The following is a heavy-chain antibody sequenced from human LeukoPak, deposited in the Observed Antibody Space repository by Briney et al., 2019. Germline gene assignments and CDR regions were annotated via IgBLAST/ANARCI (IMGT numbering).Heavy chain of an antibody. CDR3: AKDHAALFDY. Sequence: GRSLRLSCAAPGFTFSSYGMHWVRQAPGKGLEWVAVISYDGSNKYYADSVKGRFTISRDNSKNTLYLQMNSLRAEDTAVYYCAKDHAALFDYWGQGTLVTVSS. V-gene: IGHV3-30*18. J-gene: IGHJ4*02. D-gene: IGHD6-25*01. CDR2: ISYDGSNK. CDR1: GFTFSSYG.